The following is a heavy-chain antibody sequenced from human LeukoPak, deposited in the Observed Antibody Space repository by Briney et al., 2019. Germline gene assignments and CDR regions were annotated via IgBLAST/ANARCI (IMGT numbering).Heavy chain of an antibody. CDR3: AKNRDYYTTHDY. D-gene: IGHD3-22*01. Sequence: GGSMRPSYAASGFTFSNYTMSWVRLPPGKGQERVSAFRGRGRRTYVAESVKGQFAIYRDNYKNTLYQQMNSLRADDTAVYYCAKNRDYYTTHDYWGQGTVVTDSS. CDR1: GFTFSNYT. CDR2: FRGRGRRT. J-gene: IGHJ4*02. V-gene: IGHV3-23*01.